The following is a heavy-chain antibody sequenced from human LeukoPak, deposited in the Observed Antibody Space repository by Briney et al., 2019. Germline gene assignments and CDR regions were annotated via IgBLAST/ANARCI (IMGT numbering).Heavy chain of an antibody. J-gene: IGHJ4*02. CDR3: ARHRYYYDSSGYSPLDY. CDR1: GGSISTYY. D-gene: IGHD3-22*01. V-gene: IGHV4-59*08. CDR2: IYYSEST. Sequence: SETLSLTCTVSGGSISTYYWSWIRQPPGKGLEWIGYIYYSESTNYNPSLKSRVTISVDTSKNQFSLKLSSVTAADTAVYYCARHRYYYDSSGYSPLDYWGQGTLVTVSS.